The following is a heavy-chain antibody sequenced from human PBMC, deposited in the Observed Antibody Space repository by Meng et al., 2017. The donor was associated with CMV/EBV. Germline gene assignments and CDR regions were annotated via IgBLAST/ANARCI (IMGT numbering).Heavy chain of an antibody. CDR1: GGSISSYY. Sequence: SETLSLTCTVSGGSISSYYWSWIRQPPGKGLEWIGYIYYSGSTNYNPSLKSRVTISVDTSKNQFSLKLSSVTAADTAVYYCAIGGARDTARLGYWGQGTLVTVSS. D-gene: IGHD5-18*01. V-gene: IGHV4-59*01. J-gene: IGHJ4*02. CDR3: AIGGARDTARLGY. CDR2: IYYSGST.